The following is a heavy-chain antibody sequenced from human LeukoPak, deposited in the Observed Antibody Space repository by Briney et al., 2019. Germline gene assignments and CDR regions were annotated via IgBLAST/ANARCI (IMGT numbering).Heavy chain of an antibody. CDR2: ISADNGKT. Sequence: APVKVSCKASGYTFTSYAISWVRQAPGQGLEWVGWISADNGKTNYVQKVQGRVTMTTDTSTSTAYMELRSLTSDDTAVYYCARDHGILTPLGTFDIWGQGTMVTVSS. CDR3: ARDHGILTPLGTFDI. D-gene: IGHD3-9*01. J-gene: IGHJ3*02. CDR1: GYTFTSYA. V-gene: IGHV1-18*01.